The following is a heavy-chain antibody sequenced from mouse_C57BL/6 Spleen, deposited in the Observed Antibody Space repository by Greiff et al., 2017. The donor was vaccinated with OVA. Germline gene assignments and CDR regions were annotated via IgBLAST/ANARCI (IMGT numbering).Heavy chain of an antibody. CDR3: SSFITTVGYFDV. D-gene: IGHD1-1*01. CDR1: GFSFNTYA. J-gene: IGHJ1*03. V-gene: IGHV10-1*01. CDR2: IRSKSNNYAT. Sequence: EVKVVESGGGLVQPKGSLKLSCAASGFSFNTYAMNWVRQAPGKGLEWVARIRSKSNNYATYYADSVKDRFTISRDDSESMLYLQMNNLKTEDTAMYYCSSFITTVGYFDVWGTGTTVTVSS.